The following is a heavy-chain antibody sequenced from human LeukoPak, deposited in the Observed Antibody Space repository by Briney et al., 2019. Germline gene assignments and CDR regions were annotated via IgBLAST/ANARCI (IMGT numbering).Heavy chain of an antibody. D-gene: IGHD6-13*01. J-gene: IGHJ4*02. CDR2: IDNTGSYI. V-gene: IGHV3-21*01. CDR1: GFTFSTYS. Sequence: GGSLRLSCAASGFTFSTYSMNWVRQAPGKGLEWVSSIDNTGSYIYYVDSVRGRFTVSRDNAKNSLYLQMNSLRAEDTAVYYCAREAAAGNWGQGTLVTVSS. CDR3: AREAAAGN.